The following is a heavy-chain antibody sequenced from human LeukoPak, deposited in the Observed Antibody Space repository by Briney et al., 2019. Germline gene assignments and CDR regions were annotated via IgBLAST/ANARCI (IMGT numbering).Heavy chain of an antibody. J-gene: IGHJ3*02. Sequence: ASVNLSCKASGYTFTSYCMHWVRQAPGQGLEWMGIINPSGGSTSYAQKFQGRVTMTRDTSTSTVYMELSSLRSEDTAVYYCARQDIVVVGAFDIWGQGTMVTVSS. CDR3: ARQDIVVVGAFDI. D-gene: IGHD2-15*01. CDR2: INPSGGST. V-gene: IGHV1-46*01. CDR1: GYTFTSYC.